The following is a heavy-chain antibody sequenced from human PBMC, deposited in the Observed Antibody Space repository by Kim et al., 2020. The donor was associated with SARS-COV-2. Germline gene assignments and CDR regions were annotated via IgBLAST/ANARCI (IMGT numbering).Heavy chain of an antibody. D-gene: IGHD1-26*01. V-gene: IGHV4-39*07. J-gene: IGHJ4*02. CDR3: ARDFSGSYRFDY. Sequence: YNPSLKRRVSTSVDTSKIQFSLRLSSVTAADTAVYYCARDFSGSYRFDYWGQGTLVTVSS.